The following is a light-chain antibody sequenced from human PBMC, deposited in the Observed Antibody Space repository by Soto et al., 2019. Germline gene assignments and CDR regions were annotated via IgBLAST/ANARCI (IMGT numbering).Light chain of an antibody. CDR1: QSVSNY. V-gene: IGKV3-11*01. CDR2: DTS. J-gene: IGKJ5*01. Sequence: EIVLTQSPGTLSLSPGEIATLSCRASQSVSNYLAWYQQKPGQAPRLLIYDTSNRATGVPARFSGSGSGTDFTLTIRSLEPEDCAIYYCQQRQYWPPITFGQGTRREIK. CDR3: QQRQYWPPIT.